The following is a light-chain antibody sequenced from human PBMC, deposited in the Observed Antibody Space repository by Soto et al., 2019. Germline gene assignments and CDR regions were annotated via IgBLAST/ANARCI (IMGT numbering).Light chain of an antibody. Sequence: SVLTQPASVSGSPGQSITISCTGNSSDVGAYDYVSWYQQHPDKAPKLMIYEVSNRPSGVSNRFSGSKSVNTATLTISGLQAEDEADYYCSSYTSSSTRVFGTGTKVTVL. CDR1: SSDVGAYDY. CDR2: EVS. CDR3: SSYTSSSTRV. J-gene: IGLJ1*01. V-gene: IGLV2-14*03.